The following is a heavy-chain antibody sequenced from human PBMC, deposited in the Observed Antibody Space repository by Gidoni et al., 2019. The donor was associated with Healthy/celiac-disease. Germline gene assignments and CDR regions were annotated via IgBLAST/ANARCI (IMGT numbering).Heavy chain of an antibody. CDR3: ARDLSYHYDYVWGSYHPNYYGMDV. V-gene: IGHV3-48*03. Sequence: EVQLVESGGGLVQPGGSLRLSCAASGFTFSSYEMNWVRQAPGKGLEWVSYISSSGSTIYYADSVKGRFTISRDNAKNSLYLQMNSLRAEDTAVYYCARDLSYHYDYVWGSYHPNYYGMDVWGQGTTVTVSS. J-gene: IGHJ6*02. CDR1: GFTFSSYE. D-gene: IGHD3-16*02. CDR2: ISSSGSTI.